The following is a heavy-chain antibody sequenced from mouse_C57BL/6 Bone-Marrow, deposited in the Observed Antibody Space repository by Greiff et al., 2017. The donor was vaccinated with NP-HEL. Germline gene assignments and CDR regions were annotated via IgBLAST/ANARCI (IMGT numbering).Heavy chain of an antibody. Sequence: EVKVVESGGGLVQPGGSLKLSCAASGFTFSDYYMYWVRQTPEKRLEWVAYISNGGGSTYYPDTVKGRFTISRDNAKNTLYLQMSRLKSEDTAMYYCARDGSLDYWGQGTTLTVSS. V-gene: IGHV5-12*01. CDR3: ARDGSLDY. D-gene: IGHD1-1*01. J-gene: IGHJ2*01. CDR2: ISNGGGST. CDR1: GFTFSDYY.